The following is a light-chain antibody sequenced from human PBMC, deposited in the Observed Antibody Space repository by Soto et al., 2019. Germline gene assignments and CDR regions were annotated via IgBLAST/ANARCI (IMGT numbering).Light chain of an antibody. CDR2: AAS. J-gene: IGKJ3*01. CDR3: QKYDSAPLFT. Sequence: DIQMTQTPPSLSASVGDRVTITCRASQAISKYLAWYQQKPGKVPKLLIYAASNLQSGVPSRFSGSGSGTDFTITISSLQPEDVATYYCQKYDSAPLFTFGPGTRVDVK. V-gene: IGKV1-27*01. CDR1: QAISKY.